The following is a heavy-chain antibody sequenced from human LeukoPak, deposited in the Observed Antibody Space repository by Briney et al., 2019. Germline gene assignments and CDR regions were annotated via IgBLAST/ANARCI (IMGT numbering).Heavy chain of an antibody. D-gene: IGHD3-9*01. Sequence: ASVKVSCKASGYTFTGYYMHWVRQAPGQGLEWMGWINPNSGGTNYAQKFQGRVAMTRDTSISTAYMELSRLRSDDTAVYYCARPITIFSINWFDPWGQGTLVTVSS. CDR1: GYTFTGYY. CDR3: ARPITIFSINWFDP. CDR2: INPNSGGT. J-gene: IGHJ5*02. V-gene: IGHV1-2*02.